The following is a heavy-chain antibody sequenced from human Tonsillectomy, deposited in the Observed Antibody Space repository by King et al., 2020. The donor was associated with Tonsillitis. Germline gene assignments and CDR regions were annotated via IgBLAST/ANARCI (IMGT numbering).Heavy chain of an antibody. CDR1: GFTFDNYA. J-gene: IGHJ6*03. V-gene: IGHV3-9*01. CDR2: ISWNSGSI. CDR3: AKDGGSNWYYYYSYMDV. Sequence: VQLVESGGGLVQPGRSLRLSCAVSGFTFDNYAMHWVRQAPGKGLEWVSGISWNSGSIAYADSVRGRFTISRDNAKNSLYLQMNSLRTEDTALYYCAKDGGSNWYYYYSYMDVWGKGTTVTVS. D-gene: IGHD6-13*01.